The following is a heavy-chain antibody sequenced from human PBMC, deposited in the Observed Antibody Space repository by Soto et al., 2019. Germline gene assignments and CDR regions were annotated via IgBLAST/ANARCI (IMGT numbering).Heavy chain of an antibody. CDR1: GGSISSYY. CDR3: ARRYYDFWSGYYDYWYFDL. J-gene: IGHJ2*01. D-gene: IGHD3-3*01. Sequence: PSETLSLTCTVSGGSISSYYWSWIRQPPGQGLEWIGYIYYSGSTNYNPSLKSRVTISVDTSKNQFSLKLSSVTAADTAVYYCARRYYDFWSGYYDYWYFDLWGRGTLVTVSS. V-gene: IGHV4-59*08. CDR2: IYYSGST.